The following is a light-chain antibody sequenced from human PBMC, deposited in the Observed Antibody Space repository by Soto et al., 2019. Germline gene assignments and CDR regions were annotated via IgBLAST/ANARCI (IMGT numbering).Light chain of an antibody. CDR3: QQYNSYSPT. V-gene: IGKV1-5*01. CDR1: QSLNNW. Sequence: DIQMTQSPSTLSASVGDRVTITCRASQSLNNWLAWYQQRPGKAPKLPIYDASTLEGGVPSRFSGSGSGTEFTLTISSLQPDDFATYYCQQYNSYSPTFGQGTKVDIK. CDR2: DAS. J-gene: IGKJ1*01.